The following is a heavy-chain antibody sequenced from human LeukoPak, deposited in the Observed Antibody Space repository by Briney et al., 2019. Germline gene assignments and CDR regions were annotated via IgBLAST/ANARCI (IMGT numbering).Heavy chain of an antibody. J-gene: IGHJ6*03. D-gene: IGHD5-12*01. CDR3: AGSGYEPSYYYYYYMDV. CDR1: GFTFSSYS. CDR2: ISSSSSTI. Sequence: PGGSLRLSCAASGFTFSSYSMNWVRQAPGKGLEWVSYISSSSSTIYCADSVKGRFTISRDNAKNSLYLQMNSLRAEDTAVYYCAGSGYEPSYYYYYYMDVWGKGTTVTVSS. V-gene: IGHV3-48*01.